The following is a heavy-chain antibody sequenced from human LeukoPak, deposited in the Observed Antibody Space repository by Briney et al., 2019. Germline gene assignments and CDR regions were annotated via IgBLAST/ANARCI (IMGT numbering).Heavy chain of an antibody. CDR2: ISAYNGNT. V-gene: IGHV1-18*04. J-gene: IGHJ5*02. Sequence: GASVNVSCKGSGYTFTSYGISWVRQAAGQGLEWMGWISAYNGNTNYAQKLQGRVTMTTDTSTSTAYMELRSLRSDDTAVYYCARVAVAAAGNWFDPWGQGTLVTVSS. CDR1: GYTFTSYG. CDR3: ARVAVAAAGNWFDP. D-gene: IGHD6-13*01.